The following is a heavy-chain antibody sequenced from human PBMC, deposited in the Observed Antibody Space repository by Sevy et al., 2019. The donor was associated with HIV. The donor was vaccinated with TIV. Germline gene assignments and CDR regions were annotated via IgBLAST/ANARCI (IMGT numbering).Heavy chain of an antibody. Sequence: GGSLRLSCAASGFIFSNFGINWVRQAPGKGLEWVAIIWHDGTKKHYLESVKGRFTISRDNSTNTVYLQMNSLRVEDSGTYYCVRVTPDEDGTTLDSWGLGTLVTVSS. CDR1: GFIFSNFG. CDR2: IWHDGTKK. V-gene: IGHV3-33*01. CDR3: VRVTPDEDGTTLDS. D-gene: IGHD4-4*01. J-gene: IGHJ4*02.